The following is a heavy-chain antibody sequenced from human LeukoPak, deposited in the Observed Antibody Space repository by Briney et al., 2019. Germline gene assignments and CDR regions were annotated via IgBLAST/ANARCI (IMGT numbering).Heavy chain of an antibody. CDR1: GGSLSSGSYY. Sequence: SETLSLTCTVSGGSLSSGSYYWSCIRQPPGTGLEWLGYIYYSGSTNYNPSLKSRVTISVDTSKNQFSLKLSSVTAADTAVYYCARDPMAVAATLDAFDIWGQGTMVTVSS. V-gene: IGHV4-61*01. D-gene: IGHD2-15*01. CDR3: ARDPMAVAATLDAFDI. J-gene: IGHJ3*02. CDR2: IYYSGST.